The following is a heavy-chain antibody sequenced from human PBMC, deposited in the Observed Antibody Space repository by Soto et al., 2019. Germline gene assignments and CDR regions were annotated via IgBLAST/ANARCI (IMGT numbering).Heavy chain of an antibody. CDR2: IYSGGNT. CDR1: GFTVSSSY. J-gene: IGHJ2*01. CDR3: ARHVGFYWYFDL. Sequence: GGSLRLSCAASGFTVSSSYMGWVRQAPGKGLEWVSSIYSGGNTYYAVSVRGRFTISTDNSKDTLYLQMNSLGVDDTAMYYCARHVGFYWYFDLWGRGTLVTVSS. V-gene: IGHV3-66*04. D-gene: IGHD1-26*01.